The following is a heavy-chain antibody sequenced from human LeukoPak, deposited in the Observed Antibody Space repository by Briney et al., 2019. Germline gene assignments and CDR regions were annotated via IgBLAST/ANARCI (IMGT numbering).Heavy chain of an antibody. V-gene: IGHV4-4*02. D-gene: IGHD2-8*01. Sequence: PSETLSLTCAVSGGSISSSTNWWSWVRQPPGKGLEWIGEIYHSGGTNYNPSLKNRITISVDKSQNQFSLKVNSLTAADTAVYYCATNGYYCMDVWGKGTTVTVSS. J-gene: IGHJ6*03. CDR1: GGSISSSTNW. CDR3: ATNGYYCMDV. CDR2: IYHSGGT.